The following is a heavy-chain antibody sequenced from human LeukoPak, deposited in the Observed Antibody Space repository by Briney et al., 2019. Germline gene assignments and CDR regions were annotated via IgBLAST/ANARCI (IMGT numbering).Heavy chain of an antibody. CDR2: ISPRGEST. V-gene: IGHV1-46*01. J-gene: IGHJ4*02. Sequence: ASVKVSCKASGYTFTSYYMHWVRQAPGQGLEWMGIISPRGESTTYAQKFQGRVTMTRDTSTSTVYMELSSLRSDDTAVYYCARHDAPGSSPFDYWGQGTLVTVSS. CDR3: ARHDAPGSSPFDY. D-gene: IGHD2-15*01. CDR1: GYTFTSYY.